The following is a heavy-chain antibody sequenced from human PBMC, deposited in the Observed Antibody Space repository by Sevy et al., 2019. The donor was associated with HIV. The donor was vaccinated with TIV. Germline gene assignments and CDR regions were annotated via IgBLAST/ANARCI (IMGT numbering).Heavy chain of an antibody. J-gene: IGHJ6*03. V-gene: IGHV4-31*03. Sequence: SETLSLTCTVSGGSISSGGYYWSWIRQHPGKGLEWIGYIYYSGSTYYNPSLKSRVTISVETAKNQFALKLSSVTAADTAVYYCARGGGYCSGGSCYSLDYYYYMDVWGKGTTVTVSS. CDR2: IYYSGST. CDR1: GGSISSGGYY. D-gene: IGHD2-15*01. CDR3: ARGGGYCSGGSCYSLDYYYYMDV.